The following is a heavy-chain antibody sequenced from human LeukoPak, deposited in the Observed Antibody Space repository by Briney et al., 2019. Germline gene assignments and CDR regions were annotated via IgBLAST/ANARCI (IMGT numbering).Heavy chain of an antibody. D-gene: IGHD3-10*01. Sequence: SETLSLTCAVSGYSISSGCYWGWIRQPPGKGLEWTGSIYHSGSTYYNPSLKSRVTISVDTSKNQFSLKLSSVTAADTAVYYCARDRDGSGSYSPWGQGTLVTVSS. J-gene: IGHJ5*02. V-gene: IGHV4-38-2*02. CDR3: ARDRDGSGSYSP. CDR1: GYSISSGCY. CDR2: IYHSGST.